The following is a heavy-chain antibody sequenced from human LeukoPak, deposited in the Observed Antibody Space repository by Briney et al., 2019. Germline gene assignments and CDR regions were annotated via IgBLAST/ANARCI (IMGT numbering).Heavy chain of an antibody. CDR2: ISGSGGST. V-gene: IGHV3-23*01. J-gene: IGHJ5*02. D-gene: IGHD3-22*01. CDR1: GFTFSSYG. Sequence: GGSLRLSCAASGFTFSSYGMSWVRQAPGKGLEWVSAISGSGGSTYYADSVKGRFTISRDNTKNTLYLQMNSLRAEDTAVYYCAKMEAEAYYDSSGEYNWFDPWGQGTLVTVSS. CDR3: AKMEAEAYYDSSGEYNWFDP.